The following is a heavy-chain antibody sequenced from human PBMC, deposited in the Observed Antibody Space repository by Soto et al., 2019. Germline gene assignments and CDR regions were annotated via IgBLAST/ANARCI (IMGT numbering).Heavy chain of an antibody. CDR1: AYTFTSYG. Sequence: QVQLVQSGAEVKKPGASVKVSCKASAYTFTSYGISWVRQAPGQGLEWMGWISTNNGNANSAQKFKDRVTMTTDTSTRTAYMELRSLRSEDTAVYYCARILEGTFDYWGQGALVTVSS. V-gene: IGHV1-18*01. J-gene: IGHJ4*02. CDR3: ARILEGTFDY. CDR2: ISTNNGNA.